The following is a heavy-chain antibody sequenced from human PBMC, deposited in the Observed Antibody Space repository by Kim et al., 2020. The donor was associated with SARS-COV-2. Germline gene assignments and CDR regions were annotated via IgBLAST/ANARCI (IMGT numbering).Heavy chain of an antibody. D-gene: IGHD1-20*01. CDR2: INPSGGST. V-gene: IGHV1-46*01. CDR1: GYTFTSYY. CDR3: ASTGDNWNYYYYGMDV. J-gene: IGHJ6*02. Sequence: ASVKVSCKASGYTFTSYYMHWVRQAPGQGLEWMGIINPSGGSTSYAQKFQGRVTMTRDTSTSTVYMELSSLRSEDTAVYYCASTGDNWNYYYYGMDVWGQGTTVTVSS.